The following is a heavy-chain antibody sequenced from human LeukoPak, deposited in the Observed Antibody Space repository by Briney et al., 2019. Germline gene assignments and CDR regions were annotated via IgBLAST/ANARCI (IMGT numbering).Heavy chain of an antibody. CDR3: ARDQVDGVVGVYFDY. CDR1: RFTFSSYS. CDR2: ISSSSSYI. J-gene: IGHJ4*02. V-gene: IGHV3-21*01. D-gene: IGHD3-3*01. Sequence: GGSLRLSCAASRFTFSSYSMNWVRQAPGKGLEWVSSISSSSSYIYYADSVRGRFTISRDNAKNSLFLQMTSLRAEDTAVYYCARDQVDGVVGVYFDYWGQGTLVTVSS.